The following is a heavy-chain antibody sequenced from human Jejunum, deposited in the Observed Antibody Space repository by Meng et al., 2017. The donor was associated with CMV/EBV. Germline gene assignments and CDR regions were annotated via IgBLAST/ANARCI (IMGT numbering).Heavy chain of an antibody. Sequence: QVQLQESGPGLVKPPPTLSLTCTVSGGSVSSGGYYWTWIRQHPGKGLEWFGHIYYSGSTFYNPSLKRRVIISIGTSKNQFSLNLRSVTAADTAVYYCARVSSGWDYFDYWGQGTLVTVSS. J-gene: IGHJ4*02. CDR3: ARVSSGWDYFDY. V-gene: IGHV4-31*03. CDR2: IYYSGST. D-gene: IGHD6-19*01. CDR1: GGSVSSGGYY.